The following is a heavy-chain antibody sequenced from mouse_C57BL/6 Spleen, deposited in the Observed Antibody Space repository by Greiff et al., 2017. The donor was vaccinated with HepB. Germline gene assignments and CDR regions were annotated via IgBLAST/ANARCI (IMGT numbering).Heavy chain of an antibody. CDR1: GYAFSSSW. J-gene: IGHJ4*01. CDR2: IYPGDGDT. D-gene: IGHD3-2*02. Sequence: VQLQQSGPELVKPGASVKISCKASGYAFSSSWMNWVKQRPGKGLEWIGRIYPGDGDTNYNGKFKGKATLTADKSSSTAYMQLSSLTSEDSAVYFCARRRDSSGYEGAMDYWGQGTSVTVSS. CDR3: ARRRDSSGYEGAMDY. V-gene: IGHV1-82*01.